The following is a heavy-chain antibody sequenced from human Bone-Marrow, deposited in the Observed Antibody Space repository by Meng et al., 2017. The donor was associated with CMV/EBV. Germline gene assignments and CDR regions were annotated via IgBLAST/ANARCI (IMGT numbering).Heavy chain of an antibody. CDR3: ARDFLGGWFGAH. Sequence: SETLSLTCAVSGGSISSSNWWSWVRQPPGKGLEWIGEINHSGSTNYNPSLKSRVTISVDTSKNQFSLKLSSVTAADTAVYYCARDFLGGWFGAHWGQGPRVTGSS. CDR1: GGSISSSNW. CDR2: INHSGST. V-gene: IGHV4-4*02. J-gene: IGHJ4*02. D-gene: IGHD3-10*01.